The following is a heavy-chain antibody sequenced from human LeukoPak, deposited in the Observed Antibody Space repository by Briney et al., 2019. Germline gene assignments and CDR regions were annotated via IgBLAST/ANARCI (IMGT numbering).Heavy chain of an antibody. Sequence: KPSETLSLTCTVSGGSISTVSDYWNWIRQPAGKGLEWIGRRYTSGSSNYNPYLKSRVTISVDTSKNQVSLKLSSVTAADKAVYYCPRGVAVAGPLYYYYYYMDVWGKGTTVTISS. CDR2: RYTSGSS. CDR3: PRGVAVAGPLYYYYYYMDV. D-gene: IGHD6-19*01. V-gene: IGHV4-61*02. CDR1: GGSISTVSDY. J-gene: IGHJ6*03.